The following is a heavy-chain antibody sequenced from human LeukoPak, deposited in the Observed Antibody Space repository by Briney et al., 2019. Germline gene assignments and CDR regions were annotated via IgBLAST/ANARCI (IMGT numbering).Heavy chain of an antibody. V-gene: IGHV1-2*02. CDR2: INPNSGGT. J-gene: IGHJ4*02. CDR3: ARSSIAARPVY. Sequence: GASVKVSCKASGYTFTSYGISWVRQAPEQGLEWMGWINPNSGGTNYAQKFQGRVTMTRDTSISTAYMELSRLRSDDTAVYYCARSSIAARPVYWGQGTLVTVSS. D-gene: IGHD6-6*01. CDR1: GYTFTSYG.